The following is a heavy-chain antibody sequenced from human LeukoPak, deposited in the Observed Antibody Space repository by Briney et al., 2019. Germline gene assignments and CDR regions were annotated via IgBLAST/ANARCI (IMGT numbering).Heavy chain of an antibody. Sequence: SETLSLTCTVPGGSVSRYYWSWIRQPPGKGLEYIGYVYYTGITNYNPSLKSRVTISIDASKNQISLKLTSVTAADTAVYYCARGFDSSSGWYPAFDIWGQGTMVTVSS. CDR2: VYYTGIT. J-gene: IGHJ3*02. CDR3: ARGFDSSSGWYPAFDI. CDR1: GGSVSRYY. D-gene: IGHD6-19*01. V-gene: IGHV4-59*02.